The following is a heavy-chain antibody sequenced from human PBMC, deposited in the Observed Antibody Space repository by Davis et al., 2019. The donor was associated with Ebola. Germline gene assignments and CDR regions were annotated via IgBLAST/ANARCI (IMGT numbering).Heavy chain of an antibody. CDR3: ARVTLADVPVPD. J-gene: IGHJ4*02. V-gene: IGHV3-21*01. CDR2: ISTSSTFI. D-gene: IGHD6-6*01. CDR1: GFTFNNYA. Sequence: PGGSLRLSCAASGFTFNNYAMSWVRQAPGKGLEWVSSISTSSTFIYYADSVKGRFSISRDNAQNSLYLQMNSLRDEDTAFYYCARVTLADVPVPDWGQGTLVTVSS.